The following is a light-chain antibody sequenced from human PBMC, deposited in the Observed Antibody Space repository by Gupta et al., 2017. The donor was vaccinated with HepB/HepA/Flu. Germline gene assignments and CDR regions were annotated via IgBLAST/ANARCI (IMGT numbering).Light chain of an antibody. CDR2: DAS. CDR3: QQRINWPCT. CDR1: QGVSRY. J-gene: IGKJ4*01. V-gene: IGKV3D-11*01. Sequence: EIVLTQSRVTLSLSPGERATLSCRASQGVSRYLAWYQQKPGQPPSLLVFDASNRATGVPARFSGSGSGTDFTLTISSLEPEDFAVYYCQQRINWPCTFGGGTRVEIK.